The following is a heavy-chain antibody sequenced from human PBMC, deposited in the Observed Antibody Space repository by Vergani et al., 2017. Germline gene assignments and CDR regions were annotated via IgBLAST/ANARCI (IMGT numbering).Heavy chain of an antibody. Sequence: QVQLVESGGGVLQPGRALRLSCAASGFTFSSYGMHWVRQAPGKGLEWVAVISYDGSNKYYADSVKGRFTLSRDKSKNTLYLQMNSLRAEDTAVYYCAKDQDSGIFGYWGQGTLVTVSS. CDR1: GFTFSSYG. J-gene: IGHJ4*02. CDR3: AKDQDSGIFGY. V-gene: IGHV3-30*18. CDR2: ISYDGSNK. D-gene: IGHD1-26*01.